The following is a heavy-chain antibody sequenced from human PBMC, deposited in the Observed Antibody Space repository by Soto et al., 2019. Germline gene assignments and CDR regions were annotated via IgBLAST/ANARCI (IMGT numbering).Heavy chain of an antibody. D-gene: IGHD2-21*01. Sequence: TLSLTCAVSGYSITSGDSWGWFRQPPGKGLEWIVTIYHSGTAYYNPSLTSRVTISIDTSKHQFSLTLSSVTAADSAVYYCSRGVNLWGQGVLVTVSS. CDR2: IYHSGTA. CDR3: SRGVNL. CDR1: GYSITSGDS. J-gene: IGHJ4*02. V-gene: IGHV4-38-2*01.